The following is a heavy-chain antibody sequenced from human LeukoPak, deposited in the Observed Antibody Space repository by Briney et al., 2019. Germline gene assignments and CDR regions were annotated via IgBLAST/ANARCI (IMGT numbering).Heavy chain of an antibody. J-gene: IGHJ2*01. CDR2: ISGSGGST. Sequence: PGGSLRLSCGASGFTFSSYAMSWVRQAPGKGLEWVSAISGSGGSTYYADSVKGRFTISRDNSKNTLYLQMNSLRAEDTAVHYCVRGLRPNWYFDLWGRGTLVTVSS. CDR1: GFTFSSYA. D-gene: IGHD5/OR15-5a*01. V-gene: IGHV3-23*01. CDR3: VRGLRPNWYFDL.